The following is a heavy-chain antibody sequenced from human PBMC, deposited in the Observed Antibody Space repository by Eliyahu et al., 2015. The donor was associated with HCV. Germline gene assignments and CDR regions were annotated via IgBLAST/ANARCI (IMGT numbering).Heavy chain of an antibody. J-gene: IGHJ4*02. D-gene: IGHD2/OR15-2a*01. V-gene: IGHV4-34*01. CDR2: INHSGST. CDR1: GGSFSGYY. CDR3: ARGSTHDY. Sequence: HVQLQQWGAGLLKPSETLSLTCAVYGGSFSGYYWSWIRQPPGKGLEWIGEINHSGSTNYQPSLKSRVTISVDTSKNQFSLKLSSVTAADTAVYYCARGSTHDYWGQGTLVTVSS.